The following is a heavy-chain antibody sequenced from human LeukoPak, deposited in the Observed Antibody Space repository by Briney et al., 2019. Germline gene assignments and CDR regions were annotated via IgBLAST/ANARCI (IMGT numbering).Heavy chain of an antibody. CDR1: GGSISSYY. V-gene: IGHV4-59*08. CDR2: IYYSGST. Sequence: SVTLSLTCTVSGGSISSYYWSWIRQPPGKGLEWIGYIYYSGSTNYNPSLKSRVTISVDTSKNQFSLKLSSVTAADTAVYYCAKPQWLGGDAFDIWGQGTMVTVSS. CDR3: AKPQWLGGDAFDI. D-gene: IGHD6-19*01. J-gene: IGHJ3*02.